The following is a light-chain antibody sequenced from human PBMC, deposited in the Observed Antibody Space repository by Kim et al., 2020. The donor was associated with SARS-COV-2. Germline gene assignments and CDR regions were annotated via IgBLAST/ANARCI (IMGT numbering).Light chain of an antibody. V-gene: IGLV1-44*01. Sequence: GQRVTISCSGSYSNIGSNPVNWYQQLPGTAPKLLIYSNNQRPSGVPDRFSGSKSGTSASLAISGLQSADESDYHCTAWDDSLNGRVFGGGTKLTVL. CDR1: YSNIGSNP. J-gene: IGLJ2*01. CDR2: SNN. CDR3: TAWDDSLNGRV.